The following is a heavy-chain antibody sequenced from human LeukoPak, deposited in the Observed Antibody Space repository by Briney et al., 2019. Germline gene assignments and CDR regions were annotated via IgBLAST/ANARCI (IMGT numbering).Heavy chain of an antibody. CDR3: ARDTGTYYYGSGSQHAFDM. V-gene: IGHV4-38-2*02. Sequence: SETLSLTCTVSGYSISTSYYWGWIRQPPGKGLEWIGSIYYSGSAYYNPSLKSRVTISVDTSKKQFSLKLSSVTAADTALYYCARDTGTYYYGSGSQHAFDMWGQGTMVTVSS. J-gene: IGHJ3*02. CDR1: GYSISTSYY. CDR2: IYYSGSA. D-gene: IGHD3-10*01.